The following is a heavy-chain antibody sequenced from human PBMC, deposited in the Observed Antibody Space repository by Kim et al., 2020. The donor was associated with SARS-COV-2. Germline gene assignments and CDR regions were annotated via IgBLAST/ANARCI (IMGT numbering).Heavy chain of an antibody. Sequence: GGSLRLSCAASGFTFSSYSMNWVRQAPGKGLEWVSSISSSSSYIYYADSVKGRFTISRDNAKNSLYLQMNSLRAEDTAVYYCARGRGKWELLYYFDYWGQGTLVTVSS. D-gene: IGHD1-26*01. J-gene: IGHJ4*02. CDR2: ISSSSSYI. CDR1: GFTFSSYS. V-gene: IGHV3-21*01. CDR3: ARGRGKWELLYYFDY.